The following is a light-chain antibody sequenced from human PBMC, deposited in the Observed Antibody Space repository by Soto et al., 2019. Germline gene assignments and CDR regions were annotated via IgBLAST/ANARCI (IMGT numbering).Light chain of an antibody. V-gene: IGLV3-27*01. Sequence: SYELTQPSSVSVSPGQTARITCSGNVLAKKYARWFQQKPGQAPVLVIYKDSERPSGIPERISGSSSGTTVALTISGAQVEDEADYYCYSAPDNSLGVFGGGTQLTVL. CDR1: VLAKKY. CDR3: YSAPDNSLGV. CDR2: KDS. J-gene: IGLJ3*02.